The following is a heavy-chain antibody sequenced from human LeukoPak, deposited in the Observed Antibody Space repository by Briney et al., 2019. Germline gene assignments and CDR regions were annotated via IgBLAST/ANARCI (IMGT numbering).Heavy chain of an antibody. Sequence: GGSLRLSCAASGFTFSSYAMSWVRQAPGKGLEWVSAIIGSGGSTYYADSVKGRFTISRDNSKNTLYLQMNSLRAGDTAVYYCAKDLGDPTNHSPFMGGGQGTLVTVSS. D-gene: IGHD3-16*01. V-gene: IGHV3-23*01. CDR2: IIGSGGST. J-gene: IGHJ4*02. CDR3: AKDLGDPTNHSPFMG. CDR1: GFTFSSYA.